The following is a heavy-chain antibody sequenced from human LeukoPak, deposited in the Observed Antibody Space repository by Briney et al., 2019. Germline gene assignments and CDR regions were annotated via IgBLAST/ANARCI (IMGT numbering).Heavy chain of an antibody. Sequence: ASVKVSCKASGYTFTSYDINWVRQATGQGLEWMGWMNPTSGNTAYAQKFQGRVTITSNTSISTAYMELSSPRSEDTAVYYCARGRSMWYYDSSGYYTTSSEYNWFDPWGQGTLVTVSS. CDR3: ARGRSMWYYDSSGYYTTSSEYNWFDP. CDR2: MNPTSGNT. D-gene: IGHD3-22*01. V-gene: IGHV1-8*03. CDR1: GYTFTSYD. J-gene: IGHJ5*02.